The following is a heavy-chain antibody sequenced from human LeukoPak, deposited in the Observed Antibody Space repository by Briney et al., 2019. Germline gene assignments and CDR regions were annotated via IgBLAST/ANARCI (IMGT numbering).Heavy chain of an antibody. CDR2: ISAYNGNT. CDR1: GYTFPSYG. D-gene: IGHD2-2*01. CDR3: ARDPLQYQLTHNWFDP. V-gene: IGHV1-18*04. Sequence: ASVKVSCKASGYTFPSYGISWVRQAPGKGLEGMGWISAYNGNTNYAQKLQGRVTMTTDTSTSTAYMELRSLRSDDTAVYYCARDPLQYQLTHNWFDPWGQGTLVTVSS. J-gene: IGHJ5*02.